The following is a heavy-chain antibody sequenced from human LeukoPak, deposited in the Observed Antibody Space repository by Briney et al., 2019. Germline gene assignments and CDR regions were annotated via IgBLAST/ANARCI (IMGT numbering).Heavy chain of an antibody. D-gene: IGHD2-15*01. CDR2: IYARGSS. V-gene: IGHV4-4*07. J-gene: IGHJ3*02. Sequence: PETLSLTCTVSGGSISNYYWSWIRQPAGKGLEWIGRIYARGSSNYSPPLQSRVTMSVDTSKNQFSLKLSSVTAADTAVYYCARGRYCSADICSGGDSFVIWAKGQWSPSLQ. CDR3: ARGRYCSADICSGGDSFVI. CDR1: GGSISNYY.